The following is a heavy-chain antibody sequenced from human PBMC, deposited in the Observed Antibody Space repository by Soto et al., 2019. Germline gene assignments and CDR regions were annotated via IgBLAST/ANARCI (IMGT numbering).Heavy chain of an antibody. J-gene: IGHJ5*02. V-gene: IGHV3-23*01. CDR1: GFTFSSYA. CDR2: ITGSGGAT. D-gene: IGHD6-19*01. Sequence: GGSLRLACIPSGFTFSSYAMTWVRQAPGKGLEWVSSITGSGGATYHAVSVRGRFTISRDNAKNTLYLQMNSLRAEDTAMYYCAKSSGWYVNNWLDPWGQGTLVTAPQ. CDR3: AKSSGWYVNNWLDP.